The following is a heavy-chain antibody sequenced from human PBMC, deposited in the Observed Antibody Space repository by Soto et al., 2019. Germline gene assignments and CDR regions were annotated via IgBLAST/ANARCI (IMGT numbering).Heavy chain of an antibody. D-gene: IGHD3-10*01. V-gene: IGHV4-61*01. Sequence: SETLSLTCTVSGASVSDTGSYYWSWVRQSPGKGLEWIGYVSHSGSTNYNPSLESRVTISVVTSKNQFSLKLTSVTAADTAVYYCARDTYNYGSDWFDPWGQGTPVTVSS. CDR1: GASVSDTGSYY. CDR3: ARDTYNYGSDWFDP. CDR2: VSHSGST. J-gene: IGHJ5*02.